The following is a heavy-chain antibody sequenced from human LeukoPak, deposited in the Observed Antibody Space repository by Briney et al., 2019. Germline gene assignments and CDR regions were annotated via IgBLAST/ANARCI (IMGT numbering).Heavy chain of an antibody. V-gene: IGHV3-13*01. J-gene: IGHJ3*02. CDR3: ARLLSGAFDI. CDR1: GFTISSYT. D-gene: IGHD3-3*02. Sequence: GGSLRLSCAASGFTISSYTMTWVRQAPGKGLEWVSAIGTAGDTYYPGSVKGRFTISRENAKNSLYLQMNSLRAGDTAVYYCARLLSGAFDIWGQGTMVTVSS. CDR2: IGTAGDT.